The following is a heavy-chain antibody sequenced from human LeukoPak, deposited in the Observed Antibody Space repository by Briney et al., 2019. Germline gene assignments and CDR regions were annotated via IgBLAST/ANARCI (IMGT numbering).Heavy chain of an antibody. J-gene: IGHJ6*03. CDR1: GGTFSGYA. CDR2: IIPIFGTA. CDR3: ARVSSSGWYYYYYYYMDV. V-gene: IGHV1-69*05. D-gene: IGHD6-19*01. Sequence: EASVKVSCKASGGTFSGYAISWVRQAPGQGLEWMGGIIPIFGTANYAQKLQGRVTMTTDTSTSTAYMELRSLRSDDTAVYYCARVSSSGWYYYYYYYMDVWGKGTTVTVSS.